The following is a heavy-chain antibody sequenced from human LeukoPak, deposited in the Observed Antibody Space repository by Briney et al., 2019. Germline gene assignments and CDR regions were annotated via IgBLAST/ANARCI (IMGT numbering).Heavy chain of an antibody. V-gene: IGHV4-4*07. CDR3: ARAYCSSTSCYYDAFDI. J-gene: IGHJ3*02. D-gene: IGHD2-2*01. CDR2: IYTSGST. CDR1: GGYISSYY. Sequence: PSETLSLTCTVSGGYISSYYWSWIRQPAGKGLEWIGRIYTSGSTNYNPSLKSRVTMSVDTSKNQFSLKLSSVTAADTAVYYCARAYCSSTSCYYDAFDIWGQGTMVTVSS.